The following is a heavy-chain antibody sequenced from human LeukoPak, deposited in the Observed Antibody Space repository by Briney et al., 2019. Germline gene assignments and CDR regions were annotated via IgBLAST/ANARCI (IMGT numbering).Heavy chain of an antibody. J-gene: IGHJ4*02. CDR3: ARDSPYGSGSYFDY. CDR1: GFTFSSYE. Sequence: GGSLRLSCAASGFTFSSYEMNWVRQAPGKGLEWVSYISSSGSTIYYADSVKGRFTISRDNAKNSLYLQMNSLRAEDTAVYYCARDSPYGSGSYFDYWGQGTLVTVSS. V-gene: IGHV3-48*03. CDR2: ISSSGSTI. D-gene: IGHD3-10*01.